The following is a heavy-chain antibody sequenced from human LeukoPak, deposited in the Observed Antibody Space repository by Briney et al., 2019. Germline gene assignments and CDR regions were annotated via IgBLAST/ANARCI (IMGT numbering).Heavy chain of an antibody. D-gene: IGHD2-2*01. Sequence: ASVKVSCKASGYTFTGYYMHWVRQAPGQGLEWMGWINPNSGGTNYAQKFQGRVTMTRDTSISTAYMELSRLRSDDTAVYYCARTSAHCSSTSCYFEEGDTFDYWGQGTLVTVSS. CDR3: ARTSAHCSSTSCYFEEGDTFDY. J-gene: IGHJ4*02. CDR1: GYTFTGYY. V-gene: IGHV1-2*02. CDR2: INPNSGGT.